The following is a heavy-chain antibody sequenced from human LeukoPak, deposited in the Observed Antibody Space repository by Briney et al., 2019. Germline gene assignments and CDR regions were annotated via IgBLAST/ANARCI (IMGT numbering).Heavy chain of an antibody. D-gene: IGHD3-10*01. Sequence: PSETLSLTCTVSGGSISSYYWSWIRQPPGKGLEGIGDIYYSGSTNYNPSLKSRVTISVDTSKNQFSLKLSSVTAADTAVYYCARGGSGRYYYMDVWGKGTTVTISS. CDR3: ARGGSGRYYYMDV. V-gene: IGHV4-59*01. CDR1: GGSISSYY. J-gene: IGHJ6*03. CDR2: IYYSGST.